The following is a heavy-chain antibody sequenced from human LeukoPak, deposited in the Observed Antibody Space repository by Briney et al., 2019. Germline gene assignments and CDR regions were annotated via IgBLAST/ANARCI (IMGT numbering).Heavy chain of an antibody. Sequence: GGSLRLSCAASGFTFSSYDMRWVRQTIGKGLEWVSSIGIAGDTYYPGSVKGRFTISRENAKNSLYLQMNSLRAGDTAVYYCARAPPYSSASWGYYGMDVWGQGTTVTVSS. CDR2: IGIAGDT. V-gene: IGHV3-13*01. J-gene: IGHJ6*02. CDR3: ARAPPYSSASWGYYGMDV. CDR1: GFTFSSYD. D-gene: IGHD6-6*01.